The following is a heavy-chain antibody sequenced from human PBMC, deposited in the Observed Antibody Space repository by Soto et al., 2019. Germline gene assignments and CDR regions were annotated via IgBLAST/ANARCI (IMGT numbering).Heavy chain of an antibody. CDR3: ARDSVVVTATPEAFDI. CDR2: ISTSSSHI. J-gene: IGHJ3*02. V-gene: IGHV3-21*01. Sequence: GGSLRLSCAASGFTFSTYTMNWVRQAPGKGLEWASSISTSSSHIYYAESVKGRFTISRDNAKNSLFLQMNSLRAEDTAMYYCARDSVVVTATPEAFDIWGQGTMVTVSS. CDR1: GFTFSTYT. D-gene: IGHD2-15*01.